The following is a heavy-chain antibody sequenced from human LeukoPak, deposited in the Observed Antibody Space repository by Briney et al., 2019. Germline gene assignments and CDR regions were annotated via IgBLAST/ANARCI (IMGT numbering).Heavy chain of an antibody. V-gene: IGHV1-18*01. CDR3: ARDKHYYGSGSYYWTHKSPFDY. Sequence: ASVKVSCKASGYTFTSYGISWVRQAPGQGLEWMGWISAYNGNTNYAQKLQGRVTMTTDTSTSTAYMELRSLRSDDTAVYYCARDKHYYGSGSYYWTHKSPFDYWGQGTLVTVSS. D-gene: IGHD3-10*01. CDR2: ISAYNGNT. CDR1: GYTFTSYG. J-gene: IGHJ4*02.